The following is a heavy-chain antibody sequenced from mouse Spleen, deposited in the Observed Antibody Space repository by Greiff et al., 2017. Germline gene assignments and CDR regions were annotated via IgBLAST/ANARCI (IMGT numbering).Heavy chain of an antibody. V-gene: IGHV1-80*01. CDR1: GYAFSSYW. D-gene: IGHD1-1*01. Sequence: VQLVESGAELVKPGASVKISCKASGYAFSSYWMNWVKQRPGKGLEWIGQIYPGDGDTNYNGKFKGKATLTADKSSSTAYMQLSSLTSEDSAVYFCAKNNYYGSSPYWYFDVWGTGTTVTVSS. CDR2: IYPGDGDT. J-gene: IGHJ1*03. CDR3: AKNNYYGSSPYWYFDV.